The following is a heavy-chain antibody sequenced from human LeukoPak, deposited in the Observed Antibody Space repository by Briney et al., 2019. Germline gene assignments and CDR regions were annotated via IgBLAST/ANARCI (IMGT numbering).Heavy chain of an antibody. D-gene: IGHD2-15*01. Sequence: SVKVSCKASGGTFSSYAISWVRQAPGQGLEWMGRIIPILGIANYAQKFQGRVTITADKSTSTAYMELSSLRSEDTAVYYCAKYVVPEDYYYYGMTSGAKGPRSPSP. CDR2: IIPILGIA. V-gene: IGHV1-69*04. CDR1: GGTFSSYA. CDR3: AKYVVPEDYYYYGMTS. J-gene: IGHJ6*02.